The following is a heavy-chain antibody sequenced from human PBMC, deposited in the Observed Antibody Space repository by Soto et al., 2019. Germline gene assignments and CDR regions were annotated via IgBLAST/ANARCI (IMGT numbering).Heavy chain of an antibody. CDR2: ISGSGGST. CDR3: AKRQWLTNYFDY. CDR1: GFTFSSYA. Sequence: GSLRLSFAASGFTFSSYAMSWVRQAPGKGLEWVSAISGSGGSTYYADSVKGRFTISRDNSKNTLYLQMNSLRAEDTAVYYCAKRQWLTNYFDYWGQGTLVTVSS. V-gene: IGHV3-23*01. J-gene: IGHJ4*02. D-gene: IGHD6-19*01.